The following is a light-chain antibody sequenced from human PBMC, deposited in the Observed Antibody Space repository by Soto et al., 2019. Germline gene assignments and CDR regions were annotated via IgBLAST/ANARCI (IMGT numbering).Light chain of an antibody. V-gene: IGKV3-20*01. CDR2: GAS. Sequence: DIVLTQSPGTLSLSPGERATLSCRASQSVSNSYLAWYQQKPGQAPRLLIYGASSRATGIPDRFSGSGSGTDFALTISRLEPEDFAVYHCQQYGGSPWTFGQGTKVDIK. CDR3: QQYGGSPWT. CDR1: QSVSNSY. J-gene: IGKJ1*01.